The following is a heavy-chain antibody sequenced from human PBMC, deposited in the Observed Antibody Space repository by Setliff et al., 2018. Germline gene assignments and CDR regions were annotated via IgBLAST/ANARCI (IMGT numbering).Heavy chain of an antibody. V-gene: IGHV4-4*08. D-gene: IGHD3-22*01. CDR1: GGSISNYY. J-gene: IGHJ4*02. CDR2: IYTSGST. Sequence: SETLSLTCTVSGGSISNYYWTWIRQPPGKGLDWIGYIYTSGSTNYNPSLKSRVTISVDTSKNQFSLKLSPVSAADTAVYYCARARSGDYSDSTGYLDCWGQGTLVTVSS. CDR3: ARARSGDYSDSTGYLDC.